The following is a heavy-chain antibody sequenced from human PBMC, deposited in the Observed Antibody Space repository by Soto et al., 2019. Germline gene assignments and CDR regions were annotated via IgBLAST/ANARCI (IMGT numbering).Heavy chain of an antibody. CDR2: IYYSGST. J-gene: IGHJ5*02. CDR3: ARVFSDSSSFFDP. Sequence: LSLTCTVSGGSISSGGYYWSWIRQHPGKGLEWIGYIYYSGSTDYNPSLKSRVTISVDTSKNQFSLKLSSVTAADTAVYYCARVFSDSSSFFDPWGQGTLVTVSS. V-gene: IGHV4-31*03. D-gene: IGHD6-13*01. CDR1: GGSISSGGYY.